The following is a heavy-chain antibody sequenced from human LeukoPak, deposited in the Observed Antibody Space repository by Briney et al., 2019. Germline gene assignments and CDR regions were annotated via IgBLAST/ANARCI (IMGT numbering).Heavy chain of an antibody. Sequence: SQTLSLTCTVSGGSISSGSYYWSWIRQPAGKGLEWIGRIYTSGSTNYNPSLKSRVTISVDTSKSQFSLKLSSVTAADTAVYYCAGESEMATIDYWGQGTLVTVSS. V-gene: IGHV4-61*02. D-gene: IGHD5-24*01. CDR3: AGESEMATIDY. CDR2: IYTSGST. CDR1: GGSISSGSYY. J-gene: IGHJ4*02.